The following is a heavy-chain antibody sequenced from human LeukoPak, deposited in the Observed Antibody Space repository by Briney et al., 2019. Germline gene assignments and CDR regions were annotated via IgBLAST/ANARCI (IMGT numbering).Heavy chain of an antibody. V-gene: IGHV4-39*01. Sequence: KPSETLSLTCTVSGGSISSSNYYWGWIRQAPGKGLEWIGNVYYTGSNNYNPSLRSRVTISVDTSKNQFSLNLSSVTAADTAVYYCARRPGIAVAGTRRFDYWGQGTLVTVSS. J-gene: IGHJ4*02. CDR3: ARRPGIAVAGTRRFDY. D-gene: IGHD6-19*01. CDR2: VYYTGSN. CDR1: GGSISSSNYY.